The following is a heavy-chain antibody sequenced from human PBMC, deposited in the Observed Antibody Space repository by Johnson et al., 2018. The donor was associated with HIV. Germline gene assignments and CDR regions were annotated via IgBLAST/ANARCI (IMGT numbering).Heavy chain of an antibody. J-gene: IGHJ3*02. V-gene: IGHV3-20*04. CDR3: ARDRGAGSSGAFDI. CDR2: INWNGGST. CDR1: GFTFDDYG. Sequence: VQLVESGGGVVRPGGSLRLSCAASGFTFDDYGMNWVRQAPGKGLEWVSGINWNGGSTGYADSVKGRFTISRDNSKNTLYLQMNSLRAEDTAVYYCARDRGAGSSGAFDIWGQGTMVTVSS. D-gene: IGHD6-6*01.